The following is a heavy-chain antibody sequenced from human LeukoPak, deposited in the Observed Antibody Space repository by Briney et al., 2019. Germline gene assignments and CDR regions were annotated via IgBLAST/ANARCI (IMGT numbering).Heavy chain of an antibody. CDR2: LDPGDSDA. V-gene: IGHV5-51*01. D-gene: IGHD6-6*01. Sequence: GESLKISCKGSGYSFINYWIGWVRQMPGKGLEWIGNLDPGDSDARYSPSFQGLVLISVDKSISTAYLQWSSLKASDTAIYYCARRSQGSSSGFDYWGQGTLVTVSS. J-gene: IGHJ4*02. CDR3: ARRSQGSSSGFDY. CDR1: GYSFINYW.